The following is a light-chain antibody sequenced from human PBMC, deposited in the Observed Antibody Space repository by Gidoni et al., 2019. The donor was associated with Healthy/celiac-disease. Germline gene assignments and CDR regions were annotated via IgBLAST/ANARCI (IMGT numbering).Light chain of an antibody. V-gene: IGKV2-30*01. CDR3: MQCTHWPPT. Sequence: DVVMTQSPLSLPVTLGQPASISCRSRQSLVYSDGNTYLNWFQQRPGQSPRRLIYKVSNRDSGVPDRCSGSGSGTAFTLKISRVEAEDVGVYYCMQCTHWPPTFGQGIKLEIK. CDR2: KVS. CDR1: QSLVYSDGNTY. J-gene: IGKJ2*01.